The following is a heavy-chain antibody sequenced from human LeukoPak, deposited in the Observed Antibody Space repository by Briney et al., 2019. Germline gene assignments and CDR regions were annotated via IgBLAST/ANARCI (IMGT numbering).Heavy chain of an antibody. CDR3: ARKDSGLNPFDF. V-gene: IGHV3-33*05. CDR1: GYTFRRNG. J-gene: IGHJ4*02. D-gene: IGHD1-14*01. CDR2: IPYDGYKK. Sequence: GGSLTLSCVASGYTFRRNGLHWVRQAPGKGLEWVAFIPYDGYKKSYLDSVKGRFTISRDNSKNTVYLQMNSLRVEDTAVYYCARKDSGLNPFDFWGQGTLVTVSS.